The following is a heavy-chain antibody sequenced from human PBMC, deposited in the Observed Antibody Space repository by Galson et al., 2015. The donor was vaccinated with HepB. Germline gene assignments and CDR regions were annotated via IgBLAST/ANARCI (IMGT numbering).Heavy chain of an antibody. V-gene: IGHV1-69*13. CDR3: ARALGLIAAADNWFDP. CDR2: IIPIFGTA. CDR1: GGTFSCYA. Sequence: SVKVSCKASGGTFSCYAISWVRQAPGQGLEWMGGIIPIFGTANYAQKFQGRVTITADESTSTAYMELSSLRSEDTAVYYCARALGLIAAADNWFDPWGQGTLVTVSS. J-gene: IGHJ5*02. D-gene: IGHD6-13*01.